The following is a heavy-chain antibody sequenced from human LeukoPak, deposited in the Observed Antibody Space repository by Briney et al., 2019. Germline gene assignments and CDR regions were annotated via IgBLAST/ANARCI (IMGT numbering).Heavy chain of an antibody. CDR1: GGSISSGGYY. CDR2: IYHSGST. V-gene: IGHV4-30-2*01. CDR3: ARATYPGSPPYYFDY. Sequence: SETLSLTCTISGGSISSGGYYWSWIRQPPGKGLEWIGYIYHSGSTYYNPSLKSRVTISVDRSKNQFSLKLGSVTAADTAVYYCARATYPGSPPYYFDYWGQGTLVTVSS. J-gene: IGHJ4*02. D-gene: IGHD1-26*01.